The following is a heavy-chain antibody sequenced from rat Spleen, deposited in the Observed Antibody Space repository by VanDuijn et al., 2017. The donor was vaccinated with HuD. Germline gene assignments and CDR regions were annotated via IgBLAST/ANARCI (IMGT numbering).Heavy chain of an antibody. CDR3: ARGFSGSHWYFDF. J-gene: IGHJ1*01. Sequence: EVQLVESDGGLVQPGRSLKLSCAASGFTLSDYYMAWVRQAPAKRLEWVASINYAGSNTYYRDSVKGLFTISRDNANITLFLQMDSLRSEDTATYYCARGFSGSHWYFDFWGPGTMVTVSS. CDR1: GFTLSDYY. CDR2: INYAGSNT. V-gene: IGHV5-29*01. D-gene: IGHD1-1*01.